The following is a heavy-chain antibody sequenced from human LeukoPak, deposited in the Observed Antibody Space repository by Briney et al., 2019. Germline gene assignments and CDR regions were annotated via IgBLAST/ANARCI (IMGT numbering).Heavy chain of an antibody. J-gene: IGHJ4*02. CDR1: GYTFDDYG. V-gene: IGHV3-20*04. D-gene: IGHD1-26*01. Sequence: GGSLRLSCAASGYTFDDYGMSWVRQAPGKGLEWVSGINWIGGSTGYADSVKGRFTISRDNAKSSLYLQMNTLRAEDTALYYCAREEGLVGANTASLHYWGQGTLVTVSS. CDR2: INWIGGST. CDR3: AREEGLVGANTASLHY.